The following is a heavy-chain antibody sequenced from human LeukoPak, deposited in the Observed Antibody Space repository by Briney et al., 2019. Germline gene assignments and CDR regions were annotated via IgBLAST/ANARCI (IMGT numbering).Heavy chain of an antibody. CDR1: GFTFGDYG. CDR3: TRGKHDFWSGYYPYTYD. V-gene: IGHV3-49*04. CDR2: IRSKAYGGTT. J-gene: IGHJ4*02. Sequence: GGSLRLSCTTSGFTFGDYGMSWVRQAPGKGLEWVGFIRSKAYGGTTENAASVKGRFTISRDDSKSIAYLQMNSLKTEDTAVYYCTRGKHDFWSGYYPYTYDWGQGTLVTVSS. D-gene: IGHD3-3*01.